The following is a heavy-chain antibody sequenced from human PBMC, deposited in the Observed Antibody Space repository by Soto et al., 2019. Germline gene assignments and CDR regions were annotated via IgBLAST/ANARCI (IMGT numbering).Heavy chain of an antibody. D-gene: IGHD3-3*02. J-gene: IGHJ5*02. Sequence: SETLSLTCAVSGDSIISSDFYWGWVRQPPGKGLEWIGSIFYLGSSYYNPSLKSRVTMSVGTSKNQFSLRLRSVTAADTALYFCARHSLALRKNNWFDPWGQGIMVTVSS. CDR2: IFYLGSS. V-gene: IGHV4-39*01. CDR3: ARHSLALRKNNWFDP. CDR1: GDSIISSDFY.